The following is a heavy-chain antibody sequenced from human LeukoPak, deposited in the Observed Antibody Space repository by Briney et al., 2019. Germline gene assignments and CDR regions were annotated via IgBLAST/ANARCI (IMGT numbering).Heavy chain of an antibody. D-gene: IGHD6-13*01. CDR3: ARVAGRIAAAGSSVYYFDY. CDR1: GYTFTSYA. V-gene: IGHV1-3*01. Sequence: GASVKVSCKASGYTFTSYAMHWVRQAPGQGLEWMGWINAGNGNTKYSQKFQGRVTITRDTSASTAYMELSSLRSEDTAVYYCARVAGRIAAAGSSVYYFDYWGQGTLVTVSS. J-gene: IGHJ4*02. CDR2: INAGNGNT.